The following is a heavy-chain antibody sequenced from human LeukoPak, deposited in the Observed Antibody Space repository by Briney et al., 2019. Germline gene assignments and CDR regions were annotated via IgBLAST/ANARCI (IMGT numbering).Heavy chain of an antibody. CDR3: ARARYTNSWYAVDI. V-gene: IGHV4-59*08. Sequence: SETLSLTCPVSSGSVSSYYWTWIRQPPGKGLEWIGYIYHTRSNNYSPSLKSRVTMYVDTSKNQLSLKLSSVTAADTAMYYCARARYTNSWYAVDIWGQGTMVTVSS. CDR1: SGSVSSYY. J-gene: IGHJ3*02. D-gene: IGHD6-13*01. CDR2: IYHTRSN.